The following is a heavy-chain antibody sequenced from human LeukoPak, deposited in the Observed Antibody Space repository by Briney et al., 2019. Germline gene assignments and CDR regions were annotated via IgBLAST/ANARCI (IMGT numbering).Heavy chain of an antibody. J-gene: IGHJ5*02. D-gene: IGHD6-13*01. CDR2: INHSGST. CDR1: GGSISSYY. V-gene: IGHV4-34*01. CDR3: ARRFLFIAAAGTGWFDP. Sequence: SETLSLTCTVSGGSISSYYWSWIRQPPGKGLEWIGEINHSGSTNYNPSLKSRVTISVDTSKNQFSLKLSSVTAADTAVYYCARRFLFIAAAGTGWFDPWGQGTLVTVSS.